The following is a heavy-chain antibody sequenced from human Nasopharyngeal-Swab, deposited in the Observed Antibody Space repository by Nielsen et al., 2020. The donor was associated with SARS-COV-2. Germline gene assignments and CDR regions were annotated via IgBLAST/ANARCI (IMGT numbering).Heavy chain of an antibody. J-gene: IGHJ5*02. Sequence: SETLSLTCTVSGGSISSGSYYWSWIRQPPGKGLEWIGYIYYSGSTNYNPSLKSRVTISVDTSKNQFSLKLSSVTAADTAVYYCARGAIFGVVIDWFDPWGQGTLVTVSS. CDR1: GGSISSGSYY. CDR3: ARGAIFGVVIDWFDP. CDR2: IYYSGST. V-gene: IGHV4-61*01. D-gene: IGHD3-3*01.